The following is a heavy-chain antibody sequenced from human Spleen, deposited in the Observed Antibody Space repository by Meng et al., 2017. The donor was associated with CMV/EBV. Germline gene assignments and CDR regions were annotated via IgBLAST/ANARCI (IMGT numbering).Heavy chain of an antibody. V-gene: IGHV4-39*07. D-gene: IGHD6-6*01. CDR3: ARELSSSRFDP. CDR2: IYYRGSA. Sequence: CNVSGGSISSSSNYWGWIRQPPGKGLEWIGSIYYRGSANSNPSLKSRVTISVHTSKNQFSLKLSSVTPADTAVYYCARELSSSRFDPWGQGTLVTVSS. J-gene: IGHJ5*02. CDR1: GGSISSSSNY.